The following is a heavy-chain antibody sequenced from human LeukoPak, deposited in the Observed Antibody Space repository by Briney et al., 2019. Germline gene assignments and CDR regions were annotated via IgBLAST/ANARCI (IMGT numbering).Heavy chain of an antibody. CDR2: ISGSGVNT. CDR1: GFTFSSYA. CDR3: VRDSRFFGVVIVYYYYGMDV. V-gene: IGHV3-23*01. Sequence: GGSLRLSCAASGFTFSSYAMSWVRQAPGKGLEWVSTISGSGVNTYYADSVKGRFTISRDNSKNTLYLQMNSLRAEDTAVYYCVRDSRFFGVVIVYYYYGMDVWGQGTTVTVSS. D-gene: IGHD3-3*01. J-gene: IGHJ6*02.